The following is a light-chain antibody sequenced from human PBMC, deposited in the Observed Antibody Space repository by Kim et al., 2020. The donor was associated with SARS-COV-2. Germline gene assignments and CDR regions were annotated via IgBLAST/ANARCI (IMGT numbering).Light chain of an antibody. V-gene: IGKV1-5*01. Sequence: DIQMTQSPSTLSASVGDRVTITCRASQGIGSWLAWYQQEPEKAPKLLIFDTFPLQRGAPSRFSGSGSGTEFTLTITSLQPDDFATYVCQQYNLYPWTFGQGTKVDIK. CDR2: DTF. CDR3: QQYNLYPWT. CDR1: QGIGSW. J-gene: IGKJ1*01.